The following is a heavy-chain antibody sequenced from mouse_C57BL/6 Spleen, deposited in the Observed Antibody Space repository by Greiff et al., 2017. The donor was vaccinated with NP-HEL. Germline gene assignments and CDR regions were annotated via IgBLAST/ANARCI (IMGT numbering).Heavy chain of an antibody. J-gene: IGHJ4*01. V-gene: IGHV5-4*01. CDR2: ISDGGSYT. D-gene: IGHD2-4*01. CDR3: ARDRGLYDYDERTDAMDY. Sequence: EVKLMESGGGLVKPGGSLKLSCAASGFTFSSYAMSWVRQTPEKRLEWVATISDGGSYTYYPDNVKGRFTISRDNAKNNLYLQMSHLKSEDTAMYYCARDRGLYDYDERTDAMDYWGQGTSVTVSS. CDR1: GFTFSSYA.